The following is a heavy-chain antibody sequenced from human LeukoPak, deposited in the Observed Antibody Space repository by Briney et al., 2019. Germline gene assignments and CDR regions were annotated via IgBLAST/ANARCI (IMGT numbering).Heavy chain of an antibody. CDR2: IYPGDSDT. CDR3: ALLPAYCGGDCYVHDPNNYDY. D-gene: IGHD2-21*02. CDR1: GYSFTSYW. J-gene: IGHJ4*02. V-gene: IGHV5-51*01. Sequence: GESLKISCKGSGYSFTSYWIGWVRQMPGKGLEWMGIIYPGDSDTRYSPSFQGQVTISADKSISTAYLQWSSLKASDTAMYYCALLPAYCGGDCYVHDPNNYDYWGQGTLVTVSS.